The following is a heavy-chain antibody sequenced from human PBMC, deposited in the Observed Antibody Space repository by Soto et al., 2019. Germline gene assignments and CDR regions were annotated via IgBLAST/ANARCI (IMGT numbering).Heavy chain of an antibody. D-gene: IGHD3-16*01. J-gene: IGHJ4*02. Sequence: QVQLVESGGGVVQPGRSLRLSCAASGFTFSSYGMHWVRQAPGKGLEWVAVIWYDGSNKYYADSVKGRFTISRDNSKNTLYLQMNSLRAEDTAVYSCARDGGWYYFDCWGQGTLVTFSS. CDR3: ARDGGWYYFDC. CDR2: IWYDGSNK. CDR1: GFTFSSYG. V-gene: IGHV3-33*01.